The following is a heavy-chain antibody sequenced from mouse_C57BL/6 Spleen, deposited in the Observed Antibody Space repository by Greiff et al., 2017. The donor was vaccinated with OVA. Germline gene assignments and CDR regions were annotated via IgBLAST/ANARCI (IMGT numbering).Heavy chain of an antibody. D-gene: IGHD2-3*01. V-gene: IGHV5-12*01. CDR1: GFTFSDYY. CDR3: ARNYDGYYDWFAY. CDR2: ISNGGGST. J-gene: IGHJ3*01. Sequence: EVQLVESGGGLVQPGGSLKLSCAASGFTFSDYYMYWVRQTPEKRLEWVAYISNGGGSTYYPDTVKGRFTISRDNAKNTLYLQMSRLKSEDTAMYYGARNYDGYYDWFAYWGQGTLVTVSA.